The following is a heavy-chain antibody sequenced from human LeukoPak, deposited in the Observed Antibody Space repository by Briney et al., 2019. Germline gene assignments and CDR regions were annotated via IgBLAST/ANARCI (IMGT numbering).Heavy chain of an antibody. D-gene: IGHD1-26*01. CDR2: INPSTGGT. CDR1: GYTFSGDY. J-gene: IGHJ4*02. V-gene: IGHV1-2*06. Sequence: ASVKVSCKASGYTFSGDYVHWVRQAPGQGLEWMGRINPSTGGTTYAQKFQGRVTMTRDTSVSTAYMELNRLTSADTAVYFCARDRNLYSGSFASWGQGTLVTVSS. CDR3: ARDRNLYSGSFAS.